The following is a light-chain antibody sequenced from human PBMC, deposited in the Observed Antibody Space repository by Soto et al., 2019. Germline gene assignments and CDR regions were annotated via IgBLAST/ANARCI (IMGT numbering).Light chain of an antibody. CDR2: DAS. CDR1: QDVSSN. Sequence: EVVVTQSPATLSVSPGERATLSCRASQDVSSNLAWYQQKPGQAPRLLIYDASNRATGIPARFSGSGSGTDFTLTISSLEPEDFAVYYCQQRSNWFTFGPGTKVDI. CDR3: QQRSNWFT. J-gene: IGKJ3*01. V-gene: IGKV3D-11*01.